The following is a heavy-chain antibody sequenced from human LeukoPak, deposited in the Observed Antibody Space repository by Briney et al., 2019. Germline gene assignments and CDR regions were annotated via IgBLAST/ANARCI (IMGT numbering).Heavy chain of an antibody. V-gene: IGHV3-11*04. CDR3: ARVGEDLNRNYRDYFDY. D-gene: IGHD1-7*01. J-gene: IGHJ4*02. CDR1: GFTFSDYY. Sequence: GGSLRLSCAASGFTFSDYYMSWIRQAPGKGLEWVSYISSSGSTIYYADSVKGRFTISRDNAKNSLYLQMNSLRDEDTAVYYCARVGEDLNRNYRDYFDYWGQGTLVTVSS. CDR2: ISSSGSTI.